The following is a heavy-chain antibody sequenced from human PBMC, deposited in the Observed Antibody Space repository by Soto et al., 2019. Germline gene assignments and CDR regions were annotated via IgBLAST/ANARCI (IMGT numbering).Heavy chain of an antibody. CDR3: ARRARNYDILTGYYGYYYYYGMDV. CDR1: GGSFSGYY. Sequence: PSATLSLTCAVYGGSFSGYYWSWIRQPPGKGLEWIGEINHSGSTNYNPSLKSRVTISVDTSKNQFSLKLSSVTAADTAVYYCARRARNYDILTGYYGYYYYYGMDVWGQGTTVTVSS. V-gene: IGHV4-34*01. J-gene: IGHJ6*02. D-gene: IGHD3-9*01. CDR2: INHSGST.